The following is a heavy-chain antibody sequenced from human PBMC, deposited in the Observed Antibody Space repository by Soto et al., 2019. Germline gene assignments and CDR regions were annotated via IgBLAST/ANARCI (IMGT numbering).Heavy chain of an antibody. CDR3: ARVFMVRGVIRQYFDL. Sequence: SETLSLTCDVSGDTISTGGYTWAWIRQPPGKALEWIGHTYHSGNPYYNPSLKSRVIISVDRSKNQFSLKLRSVTAADTAVYYCARVFMVRGVIRQYFDLWGRGTLVTVSS. J-gene: IGHJ2*01. CDR1: GDTISTGGYT. D-gene: IGHD3-10*01. CDR2: TYHSGNP. V-gene: IGHV4-30-2*01.